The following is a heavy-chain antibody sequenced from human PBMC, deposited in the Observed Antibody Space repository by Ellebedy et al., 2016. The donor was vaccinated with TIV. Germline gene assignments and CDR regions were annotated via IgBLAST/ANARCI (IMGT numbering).Heavy chain of an antibody. CDR1: GFTFSNAW. D-gene: IGHD3-22*01. V-gene: IGHV3-15*01. CDR3: ARERYSSGYLGGAFDI. CDR2: IKSKPDGGTT. Sequence: PGGSLRLSCVASGFTFSNAWMSWVRKAPGKGLEWVGRIKSKPDGGTTDYAAPVKGRFTISRDDSKNTLYLQMNSLETEDTAVYYCARERYSSGYLGGAFDIWGQGTMVTVSS. J-gene: IGHJ3*02.